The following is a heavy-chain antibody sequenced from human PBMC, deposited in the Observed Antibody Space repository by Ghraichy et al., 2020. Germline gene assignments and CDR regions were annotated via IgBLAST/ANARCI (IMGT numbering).Heavy chain of an antibody. CDR2: ITSSSRTI. CDR3: ARGSTVVRFYYDGMDV. CDR1: GFTFTGYS. J-gene: IGHJ6*02. D-gene: IGHD4-23*01. Sequence: GGSLRLSCAGSGFTFTGYSMNWVRQAPGKGLEWVSYITSSSRTISYADSVKGRFTISRDNAQNSLYLQMNSLRDEDTAVYYCARGSTVVRFYYDGMDVWGQGTTVTVSS. V-gene: IGHV3-48*02.